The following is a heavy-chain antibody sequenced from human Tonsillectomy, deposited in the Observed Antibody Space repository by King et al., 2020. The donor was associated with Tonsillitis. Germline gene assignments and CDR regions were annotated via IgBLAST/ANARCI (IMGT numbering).Heavy chain of an antibody. J-gene: IGHJ4*02. D-gene: IGHD3-22*01. CDR3: ARDAPYDCSGYYY. V-gene: IGHV3-7*01. CDR1: GFTFNNYW. Sequence: VQLVESGGGLVQPGGSLRLSCAASGFTFNNYWMSWVRQAPGKGLEWVANIKEDGSEKHYVDSVKGRFTISRDNAKNSLYLQMNSLRAEDTAVYYCARDAPYDCSGYYYWGQGTLVTVSS. CDR2: IKEDGSEK.